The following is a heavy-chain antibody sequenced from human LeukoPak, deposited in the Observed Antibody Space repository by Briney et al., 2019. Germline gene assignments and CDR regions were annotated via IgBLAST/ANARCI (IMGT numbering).Heavy chain of an antibody. CDR2: IRYDGTNK. V-gene: IGHV3-30*02. CDR1: GFTFSTYG. J-gene: IGHJ4*02. D-gene: IGHD4-11*01. CDR3: AKGDYNAVEIDY. Sequence: PGGSLRLSCAASGFTFSTYGMHWVRQAPGKGLEWVAFIRYDGTNKYYADSVKGRFTISRDNSKNTLYLQMNSLRAEDTAVYYCAKGDYNAVEIDYWGQGTLVTVSS.